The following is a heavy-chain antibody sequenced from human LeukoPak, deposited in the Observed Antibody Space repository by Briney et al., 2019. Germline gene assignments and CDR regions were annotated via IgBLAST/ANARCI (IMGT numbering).Heavy chain of an antibody. V-gene: IGHV4-34*01. D-gene: IGHD3-10*01. Sequence: SETLSLTCAVYGGSFSGYYRSWIRQPPGKGLEWIGEINHSGSTNYNPSLKSRVTISVDTSKNQFSLKLSSVTAADTAVYYCARGVLLWFGELAMASRYYYYMDVWGKGTTVTVSS. CDR2: INHSGST. J-gene: IGHJ6*03. CDR3: ARGVLLWFGELAMASRYYYYMDV. CDR1: GGSFSGYY.